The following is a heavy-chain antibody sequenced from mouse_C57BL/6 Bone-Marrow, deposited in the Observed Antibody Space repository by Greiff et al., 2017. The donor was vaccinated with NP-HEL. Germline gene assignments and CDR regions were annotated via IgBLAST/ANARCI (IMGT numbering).Heavy chain of an antibody. CDR1: GYTFTSYG. D-gene: IGHD2-3*01. J-gene: IGHJ3*01. CDR2: IYPRSGNT. CDR3: ARYDGYFWCAY. Sequence: QVQLQQSGAELARPGASVKLSCKASGYTFTSYGISWVKQRTGQGLEWIGEIYPRSGNTYYNEKFKGKASLTADKSSSTAYMELRSLTSEDSAVYFCARYDGYFWCAYWGQGTLVTVSA. V-gene: IGHV1-81*01.